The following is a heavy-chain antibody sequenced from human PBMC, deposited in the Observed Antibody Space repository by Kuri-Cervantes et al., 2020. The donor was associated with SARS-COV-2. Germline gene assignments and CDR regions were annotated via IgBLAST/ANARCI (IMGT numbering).Heavy chain of an antibody. Sequence: SETLSLTCAVYGGSFSGYYWSWIRQPPGKGLEWIGKINHSGSTNYNPSLKSRVTISVDTSKNQFSLKLSSVTAADTAVYYCARDTLTRGATGRYYYYGMDVWGQGTTVTVSS. V-gene: IGHV4-34*01. D-gene: IGHD1-14*01. CDR3: ARDTLTRGATGRYYYYGMDV. J-gene: IGHJ6*02. CDR2: INHSGST. CDR1: GGSFSGYY.